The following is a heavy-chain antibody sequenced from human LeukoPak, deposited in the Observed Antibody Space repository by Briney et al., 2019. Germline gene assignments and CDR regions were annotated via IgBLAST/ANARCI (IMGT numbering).Heavy chain of an antibody. Sequence: SETLSLTCAVYGGSFSGYYWSWIRQSPGKGLEWIGEINHSGSTNYNPSLKSRVTISVDTSKNQFSLKLSSVTAADTAVYYCARDVYGADYWGQGTLVTVSS. J-gene: IGHJ4*02. D-gene: IGHD4-17*01. V-gene: IGHV4-34*01. CDR1: GGSFSGYY. CDR3: ARDVYGADY. CDR2: INHSGST.